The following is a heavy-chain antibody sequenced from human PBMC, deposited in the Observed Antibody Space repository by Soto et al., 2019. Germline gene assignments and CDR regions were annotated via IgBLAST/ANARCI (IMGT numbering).Heavy chain of an antibody. V-gene: IGHV1-18*01. Sequence: QVQLVQSGAEVKQPGASVKVSCKASGYTFTRSGISWVRQAPGQGPEWMGWMSSYNGDTKYAQTFQSRVSMTTDTAXXTAYMELRSLRSADTAIYYSAREGLATDYHSGMDVWGRGTPVPVSS. CDR3: AREGLATDYHSGMDV. CDR2: MSSYNGDT. J-gene: IGHJ6*02. CDR1: GYTFTRSG.